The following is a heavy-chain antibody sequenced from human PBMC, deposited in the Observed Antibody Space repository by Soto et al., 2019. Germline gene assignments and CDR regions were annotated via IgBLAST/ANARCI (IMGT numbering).Heavy chain of an antibody. CDR2: MYYSGTT. J-gene: IGHJ6*02. CDR3: ARGDDILTGCLYGMDV. V-gene: IGHV4-30-4*08. Sequence: PSETLSLTCTVSGGSISSSDFYWGWLRQTPGKGLEWIGCMYYSGTTYYNPSLKSRVTISVDTSKNQFSLKLSSVTAADTAVYYCARGDDILTGCLYGMDVWGQGTTVTVSS. D-gene: IGHD3-9*01. CDR1: GGSISSSDFY.